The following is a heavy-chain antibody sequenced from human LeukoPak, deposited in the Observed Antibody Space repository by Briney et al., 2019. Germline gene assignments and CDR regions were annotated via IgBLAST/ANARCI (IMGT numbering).Heavy chain of an antibody. D-gene: IGHD6-6*01. V-gene: IGHV4-39*01. CDR1: GGSISSSSYY. CDR3: ARLSEYSSSSGNY. CDR2: IYYSGST. Sequence: SETLSLTCTVSGGSISSSSYYWGWIRQPPGKGLEWTGSIYYSGSTYYNPSLKSRVTISVDTSKNQFSLKLSSVTAADTAVYYCARLSEYSSSSGNYWGQGTLVTVSS. J-gene: IGHJ4*02.